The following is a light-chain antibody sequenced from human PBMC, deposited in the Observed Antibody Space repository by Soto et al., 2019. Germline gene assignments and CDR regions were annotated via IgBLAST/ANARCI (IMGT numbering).Light chain of an antibody. CDR3: REWDDSRRLYV. J-gene: IGLJ1*01. Sequence: QSALTQPPSVSAAPGQTVTISCSGSSSNIGKYYVSWYQQLPGEAPTLLLYDSNKRPSGIPERLSASGPGTSPTLGITGLQTGDEAEYYCREWDDSRRLYVFGRGTKVTV. V-gene: IGLV1-51*01. CDR2: DSN. CDR1: SSNIGKYY.